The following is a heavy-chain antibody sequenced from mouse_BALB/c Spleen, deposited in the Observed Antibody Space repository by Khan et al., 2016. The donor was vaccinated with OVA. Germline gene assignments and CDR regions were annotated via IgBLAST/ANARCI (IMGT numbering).Heavy chain of an antibody. CDR3: ARSTYRYAFAY. CDR1: GDSITSGY. V-gene: IGHV3-8*02. CDR2: IIYTGSI. Sequence: EVKLLESGPSLVKPSQTLSLTRSVTGDSITSGYWNWIRKFPGNKFEFMGYIIYTGSIYYNPSLKSRISITRHTSKNQYYLQLNSVTTEDTATYYCARSTYRYAFAYWGQGTLVTVSA. J-gene: IGHJ3*01. D-gene: IGHD2-14*01.